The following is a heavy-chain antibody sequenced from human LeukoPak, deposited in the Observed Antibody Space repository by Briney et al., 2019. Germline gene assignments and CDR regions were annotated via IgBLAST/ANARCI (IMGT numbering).Heavy chain of an antibody. CDR3: ANVLGGSGSYSYFDY. CDR2: IRQDGSEK. J-gene: IGHJ4*02. CDR1: GFTFSSYW. D-gene: IGHD3-10*01. Sequence: PGGSLRLSCAASGFTFSSYWMSWVRQAPGKGLEWVANIRQDGSEKYYVDSVKGRFTISRDNAKNSLFLQMNSLRAEDTAVYYCANVLGGSGSYSYFDYWGQGTLVTVAS. V-gene: IGHV3-7*01.